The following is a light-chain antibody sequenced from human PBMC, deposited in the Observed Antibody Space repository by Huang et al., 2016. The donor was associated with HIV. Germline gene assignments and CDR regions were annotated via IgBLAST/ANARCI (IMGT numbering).Light chain of an antibody. J-gene: IGKJ1*01. CDR3: MQALQTPT. V-gene: IGKV2-28*01. CDR2: LAS. Sequence: DIVMTQSPLSLPVTPGEPASISCRSSQSLLHSNGYNYLDWYLQKPGQSPQLLIYLASNRAAGVPDRFNGSGSGTDFTLKIGRVAAEDVGVYYCMQALQTPTFGQGTKVDIK. CDR1: QSLLHSNGYNY.